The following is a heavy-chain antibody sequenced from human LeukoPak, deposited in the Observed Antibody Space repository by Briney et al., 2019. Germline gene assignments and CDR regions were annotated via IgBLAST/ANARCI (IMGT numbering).Heavy chain of an antibody. Sequence: GSLRLSCAASGFTFSNDWMTWVRQAPGKGLEWVSSISSSSSYIYYADSVKGRFTISRDNAKNSLYLQMNSLRAEDTAVYYCASHPDAFDIWGQGTMVTVSS. CDR1: GFTFSNDW. CDR3: ASHPDAFDI. V-gene: IGHV3-21*01. J-gene: IGHJ3*02. CDR2: ISSSSSYI.